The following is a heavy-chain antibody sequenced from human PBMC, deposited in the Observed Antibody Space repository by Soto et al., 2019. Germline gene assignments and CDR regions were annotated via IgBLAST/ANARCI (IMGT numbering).Heavy chain of an antibody. D-gene: IGHD2-15*01. J-gene: IGHJ5*02. Sequence: PGGSLRLSCTASEFSLSTYSMNWVRQAPGKGLEWVSSISTRSDVYYADSVKGRFTIARDNAKNSLSLQMNSLSAEDTGVYYCVRGGGGGLFDPWGQGTMVTVSS. V-gene: IGHV3-21*03. CDR3: VRGGGGGLFDP. CDR1: EFSLSTYS. CDR2: ISTRSDV.